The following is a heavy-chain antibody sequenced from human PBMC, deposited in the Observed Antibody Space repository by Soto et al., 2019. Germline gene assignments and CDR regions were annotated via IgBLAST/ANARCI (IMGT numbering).Heavy chain of an antibody. Sequence: EVQLVESGGGLVQPGGSLRLSCAASGFTFSSYWIHWVRQAPGKGLVWVSRIGSDGSPTRYADSVKGRFTISRDNAKNTLYLQMSSLRAEDTAVYYCARGRGYGDYFYFHYWGQGTLVPVSS. J-gene: IGHJ4*02. CDR3: ARGRGYGDYFYFHY. CDR2: IGSDGSPT. D-gene: IGHD4-17*01. V-gene: IGHV3-74*01. CDR1: GFTFSSYW.